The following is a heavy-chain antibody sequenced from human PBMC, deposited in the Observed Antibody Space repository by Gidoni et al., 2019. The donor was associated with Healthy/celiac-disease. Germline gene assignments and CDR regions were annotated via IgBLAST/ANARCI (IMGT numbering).Heavy chain of an antibody. CDR2: ISYDGSNK. D-gene: IGHD6-19*01. J-gene: IGHJ6*02. CDR3: AKDHGIAVEGYDGMDV. CDR1: GFTCSSYG. Sequence: QVELMEPGGGVGKPGRSLRLSCSASGFTCSSYGMHWVRQVPGKGLEWVAVISYDGSNKYYADSVKGRFTISRDNSKNTLYLQMNSLRAEDTAVYYCAKDHGIAVEGYDGMDVWGQGTTVTVSS. V-gene: IGHV3-30*18.